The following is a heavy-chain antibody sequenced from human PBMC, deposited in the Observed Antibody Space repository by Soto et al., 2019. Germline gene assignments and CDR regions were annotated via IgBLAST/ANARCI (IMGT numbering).Heavy chain of an antibody. Sequence: QITLKESGPTLVKPTQTLTLTCTFSGFSLSTSGVGVGWIRQPPGKALEWLALIYWDDDKRYSPSLKSRLTITKGTTKNQVVLTLPNMDPVDRATYYCARCYGSGGWNWFDPGGQGTLVTVSS. CDR1: GFSLSTSGVG. CDR2: IYWDDDK. V-gene: IGHV2-5*02. CDR3: ARCYGSGGWNWFDP. D-gene: IGHD3-10*01. J-gene: IGHJ5*02.